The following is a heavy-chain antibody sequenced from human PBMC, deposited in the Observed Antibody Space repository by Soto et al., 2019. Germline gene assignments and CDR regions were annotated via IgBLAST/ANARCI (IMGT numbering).Heavy chain of an antibody. V-gene: IGHV3-23*01. D-gene: IGHD6-19*01. Sequence: PGGSLRLSCAASGFTFSILAMGWVRQAPGKGLEWVSVIDYTGGTTYYTDSVKGRFIISRDNSKKMLYLQMNSLRAEDTAVYYCAKDASRTSGWYYFDYWGQGAPVTVSS. CDR2: IDYTGGTT. CDR1: GFTFSILA. J-gene: IGHJ4*02. CDR3: AKDASRTSGWYYFDY.